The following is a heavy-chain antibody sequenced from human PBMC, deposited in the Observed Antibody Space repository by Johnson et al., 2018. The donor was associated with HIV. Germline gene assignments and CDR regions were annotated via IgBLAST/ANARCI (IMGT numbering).Heavy chain of an antibody. CDR1: GFTFSDYY. CDR3: ARGFDAFDI. J-gene: IGHJ3*02. V-gene: IGHV3-33*08. CDR2: IWYDGSNK. Sequence: QVQLVESGGGLVKPGGSLRLSCAASGFTFSDYYMSWIRQAPGKGLEWVAVIWYDGSNKYYADSVKGRFTISRDNSKNTLYLQMNSLRAEDTAVYYCARGFDAFDIWGQGTMVTVSS.